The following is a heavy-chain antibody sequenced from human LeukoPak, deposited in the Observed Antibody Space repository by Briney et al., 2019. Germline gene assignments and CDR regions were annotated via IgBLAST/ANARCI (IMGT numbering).Heavy chain of an antibody. J-gene: IGHJ4*01. V-gene: IGHV3-11*01. CDR3: SGRGAGPYYFEY. CDR2: ISSRGSVI. CDR1: GFKFSDYH. Sequence: PGGSLRLSCAASGFKFSDYHMNWIRQAPGKGLEWVSYISSRGSVIYYADSVQGRFTVSRDTAKNSWYLHMSSLRAEDTAVYYCSGRGAGPYYFEYWGQGTLVTVSS. D-gene: IGHD1-26*01.